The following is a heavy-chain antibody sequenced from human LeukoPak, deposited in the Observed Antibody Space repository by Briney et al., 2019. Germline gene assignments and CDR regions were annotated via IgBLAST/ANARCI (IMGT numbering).Heavy chain of an antibody. CDR1: GGSIASNY. D-gene: IGHD2-2*01. CDR3: ASAYCSSTSCPIDY. J-gene: IGHJ4*02. Sequence: SETLSLTCTVYGGSIASNYWTWIRQPPGKGLEYIGYIYYTGGTNYNPSLKSRVTISVDTSKNQFSLKLTSVTAADTAVYYCASAYCSSTSCPIDYWGQGTLGTVSS. CDR2: IYYTGGT. V-gene: IGHV4-59*08.